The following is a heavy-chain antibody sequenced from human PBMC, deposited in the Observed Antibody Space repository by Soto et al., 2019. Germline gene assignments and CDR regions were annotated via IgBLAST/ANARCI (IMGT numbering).Heavy chain of an antibody. CDR2: ISWNSGSI. V-gene: IGHV3-9*01. CDR1: GFTFGDYA. D-gene: IGHD6-19*01. J-gene: IGHJ4*02. Sequence: PGGSLRLSCAASGFTFGDYAMQWVRQAPGKGLEWVSAISWNSGSIDYADSVKGRFTISRDNAKNSLYLQMNSLRAEDTALYYCAKSHTTSGWYVPTDYWGQGTRVTVYS. CDR3: AKSHTTSGWYVPTDY.